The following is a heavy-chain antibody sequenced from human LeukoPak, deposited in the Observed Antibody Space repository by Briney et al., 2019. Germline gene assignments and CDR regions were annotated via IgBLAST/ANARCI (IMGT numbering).Heavy chain of an antibody. CDR3: ARDKGDYYDSSGYDY. D-gene: IGHD3-22*01. J-gene: IGHJ4*02. Sequence: SAKVSCKASGGTFSSYTISWVRQAPGQGLEWMGRIIPILGIANYAQKFQGRVTITADKSTSTAYMELSSLRSEDTAVYYCARDKGDYYDSSGYDYWGQGTLVTVSS. CDR1: GGTFSSYT. V-gene: IGHV1-69*04. CDR2: IIPILGIA.